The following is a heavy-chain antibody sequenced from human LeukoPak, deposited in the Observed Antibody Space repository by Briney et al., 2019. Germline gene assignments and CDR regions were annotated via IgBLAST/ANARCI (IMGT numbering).Heavy chain of an antibody. J-gene: IGHJ4*02. D-gene: IGHD1-26*01. CDR3: ARSSGTYHFDY. CDR1: GFTFSSYE. Sequence: GGSLRLSCAASGFTFSSYEMNWVRQAPGKGLEWVSYISSGTTIYYADSVKGRFTISRDNAKNSLFLQVNSLRAEDTAVYYCARSSGTYHFDYWGQGTLVTVSS. CDR2: ISSGTTI. V-gene: IGHV3-48*03.